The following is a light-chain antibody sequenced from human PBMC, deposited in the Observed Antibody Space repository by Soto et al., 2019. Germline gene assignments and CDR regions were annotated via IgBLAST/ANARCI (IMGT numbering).Light chain of an antibody. J-gene: IGKJ4*01. CDR1: QSISSF. V-gene: IGKV1-12*02. CDR3: QQANSFT. Sequence: IQMTQSPSSLSASVGDRFTITCRASQSISSFLTWYQQKAGKAPKLLIYAASSLQSGVPSRFSGSGSGTDFTLTISSLQPEDFATYYCQQANSFTFGGGTKVDIK. CDR2: AAS.